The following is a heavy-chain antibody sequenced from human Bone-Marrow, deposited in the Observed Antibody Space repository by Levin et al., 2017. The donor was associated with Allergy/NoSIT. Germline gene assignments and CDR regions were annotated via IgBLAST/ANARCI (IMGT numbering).Heavy chain of an antibody. CDR3: ARGIPGAFDI. CDR2: IYYSGST. Sequence: SETLSLTCTVSGGSISSYYWSWIRQPPGKGLEWIGYIYYSGSTNYNPSLKSRVTISVDTSKNQFSLKVRSVTAADTAVYYCARGIPGAFDIWGQGTMVTVSS. J-gene: IGHJ3*02. CDR1: GGSISSYY. V-gene: IGHV4-59*01.